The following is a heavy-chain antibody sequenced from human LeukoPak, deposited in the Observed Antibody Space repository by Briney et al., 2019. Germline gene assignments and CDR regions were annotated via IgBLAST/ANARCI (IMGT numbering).Heavy chain of an antibody. Sequence: GASVKVSCKATGYTFTGYYMHWVRQAPGQGLEWMGWINPNSGGTNYAQKFQGRVTMTRDTSISTAYMELSRLRSDDTAVYYCASGAYQTPLEWLRGGWFDPWGQGTLVTVSS. D-gene: IGHD3-3*01. CDR2: INPNSGGT. J-gene: IGHJ5*02. CDR1: GYTFTGYY. CDR3: ASGAYQTPLEWLRGGWFDP. V-gene: IGHV1-2*02.